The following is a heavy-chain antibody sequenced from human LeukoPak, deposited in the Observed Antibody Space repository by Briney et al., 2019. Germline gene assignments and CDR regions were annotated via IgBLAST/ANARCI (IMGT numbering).Heavy chain of an antibody. D-gene: IGHD3-22*01. CDR2: MSYDESSK. CDR3: ARGGYYDSSGYYSYYFDY. CDR1: GFTFSSYA. V-gene: IGHV3-30-3*01. J-gene: IGHJ4*02. Sequence: GRSLRLSCTTSGFTFSSYAMHWVRQAPGKGLEWVALMSYDESSKDYADSVKGRFTISGDNSKNTLYLQMNSLRAEDTAVYYCARGGYYDSSGYYSYYFDYWGQGTLVTVSS.